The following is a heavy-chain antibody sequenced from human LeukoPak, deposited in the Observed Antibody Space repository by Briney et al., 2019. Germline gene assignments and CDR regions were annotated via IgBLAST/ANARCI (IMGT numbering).Heavy chain of an antibody. CDR1: GGSISSYY. V-gene: IGHV4-59*01. J-gene: IGHJ6*03. CDR3: ARINSGSYYAYYYYYMDV. CDR2: IYYSGST. Sequence: PSETLSLTCTVSGGSISSYYWSWIRQPPGKGLEWIGYIYYSGSTNYNPSLKSQVTISVDTSKNQFSLKLSSVTAADTAVYYCARINSGSYYAYYYYYMDVWGKGTTVTVSS. D-gene: IGHD1-26*01.